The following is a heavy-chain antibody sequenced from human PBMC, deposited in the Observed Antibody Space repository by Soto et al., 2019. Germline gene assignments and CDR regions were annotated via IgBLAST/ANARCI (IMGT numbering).Heavy chain of an antibody. CDR3: ARARGGYDSSGLYYYYYYGMDV. CDR2: MNPNSDNT. J-gene: IGHJ6*02. CDR1: GYTFTSYD. V-gene: IGHV1-8*01. D-gene: IGHD3-22*01. Sequence: ASVKVSCKASGYTFTSYDINWVRQATGQGLEWMGWMNPNSDNTGYAQKFQGRVTMTRNTSISTAYMELSSLRSEDTAVYYCARARGGYDSSGLYYYYYYGMDVWGQGTTVTVSS.